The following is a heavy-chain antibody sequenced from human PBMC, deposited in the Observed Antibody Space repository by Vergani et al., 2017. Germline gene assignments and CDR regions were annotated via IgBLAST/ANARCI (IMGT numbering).Heavy chain of an antibody. V-gene: IGHV3-30*02. D-gene: IGHD6-19*01. CDR1: GFTFSTYG. CDR2: IRYDGSNK. Sequence: QVQLVESGGGVVQPGGSLRLSCAASGFTFSTYGMHWVRQAPGKGLEWVAFIRYDGSNKYYADSVKGRFTISRDNSKNTPYLQMNSLRAEDTALYYCAKDGASGYSSDWYWGHFDYWGQGTLVTVSS. J-gene: IGHJ4*02. CDR3: AKDGASGYSSDWYWGHFDY.